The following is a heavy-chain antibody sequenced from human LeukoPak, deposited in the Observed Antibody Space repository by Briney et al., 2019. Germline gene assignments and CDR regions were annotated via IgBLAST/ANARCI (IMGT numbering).Heavy chain of an antibody. J-gene: IGHJ4*02. CDR2: ISARGGST. CDR3: AKRNLAGYFDY. CDR1: GFTFSTYG. V-gene: IGHV3-23*01. Sequence: PGGSLRLSCAASGFTFSTYGMTWVRQAPGKGLEWVSVISARGGSTYYADSVKGRFTISRDNSKNTLYLQMNSLRAEDTAVYYCAKRNLAGYFDYWGQRTLVTVSS.